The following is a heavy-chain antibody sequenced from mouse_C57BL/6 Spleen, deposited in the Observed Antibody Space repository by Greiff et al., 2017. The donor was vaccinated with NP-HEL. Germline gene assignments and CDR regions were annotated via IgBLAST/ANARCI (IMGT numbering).Heavy chain of an antibody. CDR2: INPSSGYT. D-gene: IGHD1-1*01. CDR3: ARRDYYGRVDV. V-gene: IGHV1-7*01. J-gene: IGHJ1*03. CDR1: GYTFTRYW. Sequence: VQLQQSGAELAKPGASVKLSCKASGYTFTRYWMHWVKQRPGQGLEWIGYINPSSGYTKYNQKFKDKATLTAANSSSTAYMQLSSLTYEDSAVYYCARRDYYGRVDVWGTGTTVTVSS.